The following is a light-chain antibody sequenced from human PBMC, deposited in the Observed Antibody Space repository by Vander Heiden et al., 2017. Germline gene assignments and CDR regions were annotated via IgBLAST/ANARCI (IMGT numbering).Light chain of an antibody. Sequence: EIVMTQSTVTLSVSPGERATLPCRASQNIDSNLAWYQQKPGQAPRLLIYAASTRATDVPARFSGSGSGTDFTLTINNLQSEDFVVYYCQQYQDWPFTFGQGTKLEI. J-gene: IGKJ2*01. CDR3: QQYQDWPFT. CDR2: AAS. V-gene: IGKV3-15*01. CDR1: QNIDSN.